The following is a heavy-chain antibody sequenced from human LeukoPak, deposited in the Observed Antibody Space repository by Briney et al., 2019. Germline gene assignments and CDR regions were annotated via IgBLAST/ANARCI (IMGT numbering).Heavy chain of an antibody. J-gene: IGHJ3*02. CDR3: ARIPDRFGAFDI. V-gene: IGHV5-51*01. CDR2: IDPGDSDT. Sequence: GESLKISCKGSGDTFTSYGIGWVRQVPGKGLEWMGIIDPGDSDTRYSPSLQGQVTISADKSISTAYLQWSSLKASDTAMYYCARIPDRFGAFDIWGQGTMVTVSS. CDR1: GDTFTSYG. D-gene: IGHD3-3*01.